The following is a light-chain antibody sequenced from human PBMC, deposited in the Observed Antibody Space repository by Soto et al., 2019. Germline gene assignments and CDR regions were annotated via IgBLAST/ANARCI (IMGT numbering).Light chain of an antibody. CDR1: SSDVGGYNY. Sequence: QSVLTQPDSVSGSPGQSITISCTGTSSDVGGYNYVSWYQQHPGKAPKLMIYEVSNRPSGVSNRFSGSKSGNTASLTISGLQAEDDADYYCSSYTSSSTWVFGGGTQLTVL. CDR3: SSYTSSSTWV. J-gene: IGLJ3*02. V-gene: IGLV2-14*01. CDR2: EVS.